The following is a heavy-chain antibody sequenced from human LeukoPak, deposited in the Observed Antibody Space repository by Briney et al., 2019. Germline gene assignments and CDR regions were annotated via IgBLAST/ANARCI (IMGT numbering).Heavy chain of an antibody. D-gene: IGHD2-2*02. V-gene: IGHV3-21*01. CDR1: GFTFSSYS. CDR2: ISSSSSYI. CDR3: ARVSPYCSSTSCYTDY. J-gene: IGHJ4*02. Sequence: GGSLRLSXAASGFTFSSYSMSWVRQAPGKGLEWVSSISSSSSYIYYADSVKGRFTISRDNAKNSLYLQMNSLRAEDTAVYYRARVSPYCSSTSCYTDYWGQGTLVTVSS.